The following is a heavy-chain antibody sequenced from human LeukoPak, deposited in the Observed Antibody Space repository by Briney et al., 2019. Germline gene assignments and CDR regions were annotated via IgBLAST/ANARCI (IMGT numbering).Heavy chain of an antibody. D-gene: IGHD3-10*01. CDR1: GYTFTGYY. CDR2: INPNSGGT. Sequence: ASVKVSCKASGYTFTGYYMHWVRQAPGQGLEWMGWINPNSGGTNYAQKFQGRVTMTRDTSISTAYMELSRLRSDDTAVYYCARDRGLTMVRGVIALWGQGTLVTVSS. CDR3: ARDRGLTMVRGVIAL. J-gene: IGHJ5*02. V-gene: IGHV1-2*02.